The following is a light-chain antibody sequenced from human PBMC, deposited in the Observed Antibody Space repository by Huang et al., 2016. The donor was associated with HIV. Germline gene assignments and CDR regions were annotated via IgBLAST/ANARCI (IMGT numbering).Light chain of an antibody. CDR3: QQYNNWPRT. CDR2: GAS. CDR1: KSVSSN. J-gene: IGKJ1*01. Sequence: EIVMTQSPATLSVSPGERATLSCRASKSVSSNLAWYQQKPGQAPRLLIYGASTRATGSPARFSGSGSGTECTLTISSLQSEDFAVYYCQQYNNWPRTFGQGTKVEIK. V-gene: IGKV3-15*01.